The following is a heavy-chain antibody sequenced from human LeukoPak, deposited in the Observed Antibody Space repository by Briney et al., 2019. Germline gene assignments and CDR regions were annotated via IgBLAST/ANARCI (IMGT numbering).Heavy chain of an antibody. Sequence: GGSLRLSCAASGFTFSDYWMSWVRQAPGKGLEWVANIKQDGIEQYYVDSVKGRFTISRDNAKNSLHLQMNSLRAEDTAVYYCAGDHWGVLSTFDYWGQGTLVTVSS. D-gene: IGHD3-16*01. CDR3: AGDHWGVLSTFDY. CDR2: IKQDGIEQ. CDR1: GFTFSDYW. V-gene: IGHV3-7*01. J-gene: IGHJ4*02.